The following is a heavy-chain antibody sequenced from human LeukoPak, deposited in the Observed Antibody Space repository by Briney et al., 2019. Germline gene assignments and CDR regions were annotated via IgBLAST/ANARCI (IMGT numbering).Heavy chain of an antibody. CDR2: ISGDGGST. V-gene: IGHV3-43*02. D-gene: IGHD3-22*01. Sequence: GGSLRLSCAASGFTFDDYAMHWVRQAPGKGLEWVSLISGDGGSTYYADSVKGRFTISRDNSKNTLYLQMNSLRAEDTAVYYCAREPYYYDSSGYYLDYWGQGTLVTVSS. J-gene: IGHJ4*02. CDR1: GFTFDDYA. CDR3: AREPYYYDSSGYYLDY.